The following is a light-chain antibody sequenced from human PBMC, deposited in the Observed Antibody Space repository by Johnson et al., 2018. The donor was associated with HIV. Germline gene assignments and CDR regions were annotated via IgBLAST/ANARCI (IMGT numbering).Light chain of an antibody. V-gene: IGLV1-51*02. CDR1: NSTLGNNY. CDR2: ETN. Sequence: QSVLTQPPSVFAAPGQKVTISCSGCNSTLGNNYISWYQHLPGQAPKILLFETNKRTTGNPERSSGSKSDTSATLGINALYTEAKADYYCGTWNNRLIAQDYVFGTGTKVTVL. CDR3: GTWNNRLIAQDYV. J-gene: IGLJ1*01.